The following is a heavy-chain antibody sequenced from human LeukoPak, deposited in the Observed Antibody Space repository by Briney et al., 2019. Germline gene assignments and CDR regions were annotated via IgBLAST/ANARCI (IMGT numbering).Heavy chain of an antibody. CDR3: AKNRLGYYYFGY. CDR2: ISGSGGST. Sequence: PGGSLRLSCAAPGFTFSSYAMSWVRQAPGKGLEWVSAISGSGGSTYYADSVKGRFTISRDNSKNTLYLQMNSLRAEDTAVYYCAKNRLGYYYFGYWGQGTLVTVSS. J-gene: IGHJ4*02. V-gene: IGHV3-23*01. CDR1: GFTFSSYA. D-gene: IGHD2-15*01.